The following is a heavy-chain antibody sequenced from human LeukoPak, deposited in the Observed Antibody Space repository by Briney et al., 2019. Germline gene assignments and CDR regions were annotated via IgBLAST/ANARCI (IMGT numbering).Heavy chain of an antibody. CDR3: ARDRHEDGSGSYYKPLDY. Sequence: ASVKVSCKASGYTFTSYYMHWVRQAPGQGLEWMGIINPSGGSTSYAQKFQGRVTMTRDTSTSTVYMELSSLRSGDTAVYYCARDRHEDGSGSYYKPLDYWGQGTLVTVSS. CDR2: INPSGGST. CDR1: GYTFTSYY. D-gene: IGHD3-10*01. J-gene: IGHJ4*02. V-gene: IGHV1-46*01.